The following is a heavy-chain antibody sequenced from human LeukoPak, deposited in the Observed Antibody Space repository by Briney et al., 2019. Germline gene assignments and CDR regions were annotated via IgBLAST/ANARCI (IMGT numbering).Heavy chain of an antibody. CDR2: ISSSSSTI. J-gene: IGHJ4*02. CDR3: AREMSSTSCYACGAFDY. V-gene: IGHV3-48*01. Sequence: GGSLRLSCAAPGFIFSSYSMNWVRQAPGKGLEWVSYISSSSSTIYYADSVKGRFTISRDNAKNSLYLQMNSLRAEDTAVYYCAREMSSTSCYACGAFDYWGQGTLVTVSS. CDR1: GFIFSSYS. D-gene: IGHD2-2*01.